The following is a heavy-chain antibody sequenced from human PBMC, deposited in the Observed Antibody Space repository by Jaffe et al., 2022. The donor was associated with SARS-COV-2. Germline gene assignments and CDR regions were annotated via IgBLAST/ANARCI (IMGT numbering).Heavy chain of an antibody. J-gene: IGHJ4*02. Sequence: QVQLVESGGGVVQPGRSLRLSCAASGFTFSSHGLHWVRQAPGKGLEWVAIISYDGKNKYYADSVKGRFTISRDNSQNTLYLQMNSLRLDDTAVYYCAKDWAASMYYFDYWGQGTLVTVSS. CDR1: GFTFSSHG. CDR3: AKDWAASMYYFDY. V-gene: IGHV3-30*18. CDR2: ISYDGKNK. D-gene: IGHD6-13*01.